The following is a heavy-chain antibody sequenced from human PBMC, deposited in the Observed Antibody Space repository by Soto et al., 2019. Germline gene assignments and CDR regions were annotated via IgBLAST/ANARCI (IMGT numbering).Heavy chain of an antibody. Sequence: EVHLVESGGGLVQPGQSLRLSCTTSGFTFGDYAMSWFRQAPGKGLEFLGFIMSKAYGGAADYAPSVKGRITISRDDSKSIAFLQMNSLKTEDTAVYYCDRDIDRGTAGHWGQGILVTVSS. D-gene: IGHD3-10*01. J-gene: IGHJ4*02. CDR3: DRDIDRGTAGH. CDR1: GFTFGDYA. V-gene: IGHV3-49*03. CDR2: IMSKAYGGAA.